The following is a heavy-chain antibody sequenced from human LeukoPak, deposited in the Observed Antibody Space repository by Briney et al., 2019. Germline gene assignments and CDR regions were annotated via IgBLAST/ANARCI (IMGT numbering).Heavy chain of an antibody. CDR2: IRYDGSNK. V-gene: IGHV3-30*02. D-gene: IGHD2-15*01. CDR3: HCSGGNCYTP. Sequence: GGSLRLSCAASGFSFRSYGMHWVRQAPGKGLDWVAFIRYDGSNKYYADSVKGRFTISRDNSKNTLYLQMNSLRAEDTAVYYCHCSGGNCYTPWGQGTLVTVSS. J-gene: IGHJ5*02. CDR1: GFSFRSYG.